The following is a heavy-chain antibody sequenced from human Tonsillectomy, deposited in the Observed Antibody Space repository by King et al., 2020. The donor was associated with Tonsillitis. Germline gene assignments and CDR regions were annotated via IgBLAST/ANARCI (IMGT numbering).Heavy chain of an antibody. CDR1: GFTFSSYS. D-gene: IGHD2-15*01. CDR2: ISSSSSTI. Sequence: EQLVQSGGGLVQPGGSLRLSCAASGFTFSSYSMNWVRQAPGKGLEWVSYISSSSSTIYYADSVKGRFTISRDNAKNSLYLQMNSLRDEDTAVYYCARDKPPLGYCSGGSCYSRGPADYYYYGMDVWGQGTTVTVSS. J-gene: IGHJ6*02. V-gene: IGHV3-48*02. CDR3: ARDKPPLGYCSGGSCYSRGPADYYYYGMDV.